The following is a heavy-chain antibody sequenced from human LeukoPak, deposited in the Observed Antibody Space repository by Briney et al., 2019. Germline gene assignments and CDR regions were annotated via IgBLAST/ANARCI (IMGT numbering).Heavy chain of an antibody. D-gene: IGHD3-10*01. CDR1: SGSINSYY. CDR2: IYYRGNT. V-gene: IGHV4-59*12. J-gene: IGHJ4*02. CDR3: ARAKAITMVRGDRRNY. Sequence: PSETLSLTCTVSSGSINSYYWSWIRQPPGKGLEWIGYIYYRGNTKYNPSLKSRVTISVDTSKNKFSLKLSSVTAADTAVYYCARAKAITMVRGDRRNYWGQGTLVTVSS.